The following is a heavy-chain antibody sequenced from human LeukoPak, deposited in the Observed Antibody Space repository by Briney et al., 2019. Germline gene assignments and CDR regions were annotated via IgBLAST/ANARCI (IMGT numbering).Heavy chain of an antibody. Sequence: PSETLSLTCTVSGGSISSSSYSWGWIRQPPGKGLGWIGSIYYSGSTYYNPSLKSRVTISVDTSKNQFSLKLSSVTAADTAVYYCARLGSGPYDYVWGSYHPYYFDYWGQGTLVTVSS. J-gene: IGHJ4*02. CDR1: GGSISSSSYS. V-gene: IGHV4-39*01. D-gene: IGHD3-16*02. CDR2: IYYSGST. CDR3: ARLGSGPYDYVWGSYHPYYFDY.